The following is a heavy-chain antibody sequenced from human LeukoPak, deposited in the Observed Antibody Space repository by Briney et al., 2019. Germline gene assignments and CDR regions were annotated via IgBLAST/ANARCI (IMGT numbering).Heavy chain of an antibody. Sequence: SETLSLTCTVSGGSISSSSYYWGWIRQPPGKGLEWIGSIYYSGSTNYNPSLKSRVTISVDTSKNQFSLKLSSVTAADTAVYYCARHPPAGFLFITDLYFDYWGQGTVVTVSS. J-gene: IGHJ4*02. V-gene: IGHV4-39*01. CDR1: GGSISSSSYY. CDR2: IYYSGST. D-gene: IGHD2-2*01. CDR3: ARHPPAGFLFITDLYFDY.